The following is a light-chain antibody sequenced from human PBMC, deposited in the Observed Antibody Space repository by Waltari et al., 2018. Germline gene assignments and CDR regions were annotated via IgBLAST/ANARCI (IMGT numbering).Light chain of an antibody. CDR1: QSILYSSNNKNY. CDR3: QQYYSIPLT. Sequence: DIVMTQSPDSLAVSLGERATINCKSSQSILYSSNNKNYLAWYQQKPGQPPKLLIYWASTRESGVHDRFSGSGSGADFTLTISSLQAEDVAVYYCQQYYSIPLTVGQGTRLEIK. CDR2: WAS. J-gene: IGKJ5*01. V-gene: IGKV4-1*01.